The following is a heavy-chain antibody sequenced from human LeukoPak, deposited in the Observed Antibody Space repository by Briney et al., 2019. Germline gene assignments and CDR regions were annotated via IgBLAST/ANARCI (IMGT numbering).Heavy chain of an antibody. V-gene: IGHV3-74*01. D-gene: IGHD5-18*01. CDR2: IKSDGSYT. J-gene: IGHJ4*02. CDR3: ASGVHVAMGLFDY. Sequence: TWGSLILSCAASGFTFSSCWMHWVRQAPGKGLVWVSSIKSDGSYTHSADSVKDRFTISRDNAKNTLFLQMNSLRAEDTAVYYCASGVHVAMGLFDYWGQGALFTVSS. CDR1: GFTFSSCW.